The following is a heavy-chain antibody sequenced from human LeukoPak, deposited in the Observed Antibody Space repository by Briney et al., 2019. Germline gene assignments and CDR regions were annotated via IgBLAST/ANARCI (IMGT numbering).Heavy chain of an antibody. CDR1: GFTFSSYS. CDR2: ISYDGSNK. D-gene: IGHD2-2*01. CDR3: AKDGEVVVPALDY. Sequence: GGSLRLSCAASGFTFSSYSMNWVRQAPGKGLEWVAVISYDGSNKYYADSVKGRFTISRDNSKNTLYLQMNSLRAEDTAVYYCAKDGEVVVPALDYWGQGTLVTVSS. J-gene: IGHJ4*02. V-gene: IGHV3-30*18.